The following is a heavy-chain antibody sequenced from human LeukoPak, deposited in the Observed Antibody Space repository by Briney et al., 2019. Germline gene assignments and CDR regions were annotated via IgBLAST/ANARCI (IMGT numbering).Heavy chain of an antibody. J-gene: IGHJ5*02. CDR3: ARVMTGWFGELLPQGFDP. CDR2: IIPILGIA. Sequence: SVKVSCRASGGTFSSYAISWVRQAPGQGLEWMGRIIPILGIANYAQKFQGRVTITADKSTSTAYMELSSLRSEDTAVYYCARVMTGWFGELLPQGFDPWGQGTLVTVSS. V-gene: IGHV1-69*04. CDR1: GGTFSSYA. D-gene: IGHD3-10*01.